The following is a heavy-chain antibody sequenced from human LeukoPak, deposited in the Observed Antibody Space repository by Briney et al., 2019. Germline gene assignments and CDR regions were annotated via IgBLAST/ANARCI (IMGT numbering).Heavy chain of an antibody. V-gene: IGHV3-30-3*01. CDR2: ISYDGSNK. Sequence: GGSLRLSCAASGFTFSSYAMHLVRQAAGKGLEWVAVISYDGSNKYHTDSVKGRFTISRDNSKSTLSLQMNSLRAEDTAVYYCARDPYSSSWYGYFDYWGQGTLVTVSS. J-gene: IGHJ4*02. CDR3: ARDPYSSSWYGYFDY. D-gene: IGHD6-13*01. CDR1: GFTFSSYA.